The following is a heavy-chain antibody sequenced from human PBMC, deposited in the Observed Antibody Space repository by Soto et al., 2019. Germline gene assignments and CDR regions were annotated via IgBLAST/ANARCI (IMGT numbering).Heavy chain of an antibody. CDR3: ARTSWRNWVDP. CDR1: GFTFSDYY. Sequence: QVQLVESGGGLVKPGGSLRLSCAASGFTFSDYYMSWIRQAPGKGLEWVSYISSSSSYTNYADSVKGRFTISRDNAKNSVNLQMNSLRDEDAAVYDCARTSWRNWVDPWGQGSRVTVSS. J-gene: IGHJ5*02. CDR2: ISSSSSYT. D-gene: IGHD2-2*01. V-gene: IGHV3-11*06.